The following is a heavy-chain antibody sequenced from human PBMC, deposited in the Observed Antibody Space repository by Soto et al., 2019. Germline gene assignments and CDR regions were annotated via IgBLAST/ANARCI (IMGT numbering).Heavy chain of an antibody. Sequence: QITLKESGPTLVKPTQTLTLTCTFSGFSLSTSGVAVGRIRQPPGKALEWLALIYWDDDKRYSPSLKSRLTITKDTSKNQVVLIMTNMDPVDTATYYCAHRPPERGLGTFDPWGQGTLVTVSS. CDR3: AHRPPERGLGTFDP. CDR1: GFSLSTSGVA. V-gene: IGHV2-5*02. J-gene: IGHJ5*02. CDR2: IYWDDDK. D-gene: IGHD1-1*01.